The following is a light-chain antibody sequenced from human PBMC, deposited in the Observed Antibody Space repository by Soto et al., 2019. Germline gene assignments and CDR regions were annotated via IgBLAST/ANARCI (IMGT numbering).Light chain of an antibody. V-gene: IGKV1-17*01. CDR3: QQVSGYPLN. J-gene: IGKJ4*01. Sequence: IQMTQSPASLSASVGDRVTITCRASQGIRNDLGLYQQKPGEAPKRLIYAASSLQSGVPSRFSGSASGTEFTLTISSLQPEDFATYYCQQVSGYPLNFGGGTKVDIK. CDR1: QGIRND. CDR2: AAS.